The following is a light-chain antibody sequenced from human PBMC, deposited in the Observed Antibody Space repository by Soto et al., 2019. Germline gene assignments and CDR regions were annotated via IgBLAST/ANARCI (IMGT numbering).Light chain of an antibody. CDR3: QQWSSSPRT. V-gene: IGKV3-20*01. Sequence: VLTQSPDTLSVSPGERATVSCRASQSLSSNLAWYQQKPGQAPRLLILGASDRVTGIPARFSGSGSGTDFTLTISRLEPEDFAVYYCQQWSSSPRTFGQGTKLEIK. CDR2: GAS. J-gene: IGKJ2*01. CDR1: QSLSSN.